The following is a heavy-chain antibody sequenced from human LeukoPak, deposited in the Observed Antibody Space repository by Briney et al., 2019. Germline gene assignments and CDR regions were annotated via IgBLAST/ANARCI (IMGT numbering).Heavy chain of an antibody. CDR2: IYYSGST. Sequence: SETLSLTCTVSGGSISSSDSYWSWIRQPPGKGLEWIGSIYYSGSTYYNPPLKSRVTISVDTSKNQFSLKLSSVTAADTAMYYCAREGGDYGAWFDPWGQGTLVTVSS. V-gene: IGHV4-30-4*08. D-gene: IGHD4-17*01. CDR1: GGSISSSDSY. J-gene: IGHJ5*02. CDR3: AREGGDYGAWFDP.